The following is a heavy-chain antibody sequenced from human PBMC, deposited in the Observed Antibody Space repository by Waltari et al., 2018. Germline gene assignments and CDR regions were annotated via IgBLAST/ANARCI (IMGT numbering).Heavy chain of an antibody. D-gene: IGHD4-17*01. CDR1: GYTFNRFA. CDR3: AREGVGTHDYDDYVTFDL. Sequence: QVQLVQSGAEVKKPGASVKISCKASGYTFNRFAIHWVRQAPGQRLEWMGWINAGDGNKKYSQGCQGRVTITADETTSKVYMELSSLKSEDTAMYDCAREGVGTHDYDDYVTFDLWGQGTLDTVSS. CDR2: INAGDGNK. J-gene: IGHJ4*02. V-gene: IGHV1-3*03.